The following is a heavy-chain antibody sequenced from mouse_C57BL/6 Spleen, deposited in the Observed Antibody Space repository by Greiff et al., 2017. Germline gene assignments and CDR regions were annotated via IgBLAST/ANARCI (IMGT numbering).Heavy chain of an antibody. Sequence: QVQLQQPGAELVMPGASVKLSCKASGYTFTSYWMHWVKQRPGQGLEWIGEIDPSDSYTHYNQKFKGKSTLTVDKSSSTAYMQLSSLTSEDSAVYYCAVYYGYDGGYFDVWGTGTTVTVSS. V-gene: IGHV1-69*01. J-gene: IGHJ1*03. D-gene: IGHD2-2*01. CDR2: IDPSDSYT. CDR1: GYTFTSYW. CDR3: AVYYGYDGGYFDV.